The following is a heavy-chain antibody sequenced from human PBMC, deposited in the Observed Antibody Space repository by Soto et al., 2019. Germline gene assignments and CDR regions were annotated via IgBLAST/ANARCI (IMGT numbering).Heavy chain of an antibody. J-gene: IGHJ3*02. V-gene: IGHV1-3*01. Sequence: ASVKVSCKASGYTFTSYAMHWVRQAPGQRLEWMGWINAGNGNTKYSQKFQGRVTITRDTSASTAYMELSSLRSEDTAVYYCARARLIVGATRGSAFDIWGQGTMVTVS. D-gene: IGHD1-26*01. CDR2: INAGNGNT. CDR1: GYTFTSYA. CDR3: ARARLIVGATRGSAFDI.